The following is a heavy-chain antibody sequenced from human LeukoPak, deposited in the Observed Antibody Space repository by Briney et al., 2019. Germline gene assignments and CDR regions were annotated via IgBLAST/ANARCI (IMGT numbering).Heavy chain of an antibody. J-gene: IGHJ6*04. Sequence: PSETLSLTCGVSGGSFSSHYWTWIRQPPGKGLEWIGEINPRGSTNYNPSLESRVTVSADTSRNQLSLSLTSVTAADSAVYFCARGLRQGSAWSWGPKEKSYQYMDVWGTGTTVIVSS. CDR1: GGSFSSHY. CDR2: INPRGST. V-gene: IGHV4-34*01. D-gene: IGHD6-19*01. CDR3: ARGLRQGSAWSWGPKEKSYQYMDV.